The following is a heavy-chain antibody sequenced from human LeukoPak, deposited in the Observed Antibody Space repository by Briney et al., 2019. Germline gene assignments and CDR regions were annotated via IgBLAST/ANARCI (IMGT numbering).Heavy chain of an antibody. Sequence: GGSLRLSCAASGFTFSTSAMSWVRQAPGKGLEWVANIKQDGSEKYYVASVKGRFTISRDNAKNSLYLQMNSLRAEDTALYYCARGPVEWLAAVNWFDPWGQGTLVTVSS. J-gene: IGHJ5*02. D-gene: IGHD3-3*01. V-gene: IGHV3-7*01. CDR1: GFTFSTSA. CDR2: IKQDGSEK. CDR3: ARGPVEWLAAVNWFDP.